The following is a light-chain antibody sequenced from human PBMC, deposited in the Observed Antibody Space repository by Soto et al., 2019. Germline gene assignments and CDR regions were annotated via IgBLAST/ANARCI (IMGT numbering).Light chain of an antibody. Sequence: QSVLTQPASVSGSPGQSITIYCTGTSSEVGVYIYVSWYQQHPGNAPKLRIYDVTSRPSGVSYRFSGSKSGNTASLTISGLQDEDEADYYFISYTTRSSYVFGTGTKVTV. V-gene: IGLV2-14*01. CDR1: SSEVGVYIY. CDR2: DVT. J-gene: IGLJ1*01. CDR3: ISYTTRSSYV.